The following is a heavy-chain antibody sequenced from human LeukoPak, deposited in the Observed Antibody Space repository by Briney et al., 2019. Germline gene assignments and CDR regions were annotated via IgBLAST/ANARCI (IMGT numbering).Heavy chain of an antibody. CDR1: GYTFGDYP. V-gene: IGHV3-49*03. Sequence: GGSLRLSCQPSGYTFGDYPTTWFRQAPGKGLEWVGLLRGNVYNGTTEYAASVKGRFTLARDDSKMIPYLQMSSLKIEDTAVYYCTRGERYFDICGRGTLVTVSP. D-gene: IGHD1-1*01. CDR3: TRGERYFDI. CDR2: LRGNVYNGTT. J-gene: IGHJ2*01.